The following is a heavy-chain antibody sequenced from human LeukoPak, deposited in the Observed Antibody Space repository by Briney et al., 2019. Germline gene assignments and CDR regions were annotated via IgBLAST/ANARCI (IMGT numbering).Heavy chain of an antibody. CDR1: VYTFTNYF. J-gene: IGHJ5*02. CDR3: VREGGCSGGSCYRFDP. Sequence: GASVKVSCKTSVYTFTNYFMHWVRQAPGQGLDWMGAVTPSDGGTNYAQKFQGRITMTRDTSTSTVYMDLSSLKPEDTAVYYCVREGGCSGGSCYRFDPWGQGALVTVSS. CDR2: VTPSDGGT. D-gene: IGHD2-15*01. V-gene: IGHV1-46*03.